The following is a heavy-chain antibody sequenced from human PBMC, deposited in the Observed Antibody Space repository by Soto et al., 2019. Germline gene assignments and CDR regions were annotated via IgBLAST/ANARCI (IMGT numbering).Heavy chain of an antibody. D-gene: IGHD6-6*01. J-gene: IGHJ2*01. CDR1: GGTFSSYA. CDR3: AREYISSAQYLYFDV. CDR2: IIPITGTV. V-gene: IGHV1-69*01. Sequence: QVQLVQSGAEVKKPGSSVKVSCKVSGGTFSSYAIGWVRQAPGQGLEWMGGIIPITGTVNYAQKFQGRVTITADESTTTVYIELSSLRSEDTAVYYCAREYISSAQYLYFDVWCRGTLVTVSS.